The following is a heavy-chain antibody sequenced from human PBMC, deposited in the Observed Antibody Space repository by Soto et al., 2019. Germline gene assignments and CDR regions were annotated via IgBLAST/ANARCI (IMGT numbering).Heavy chain of an antibody. J-gene: IGHJ3*02. CDR3: AKGGSGSYSNAFDI. Sequence: QLQLQESGPGLVKPSETLSLTCTVSGGSISSSSYYWGWIRQPPGKGLEWIGSIYYSGSTYYNPSLKRRVNISVDTSKNHFSLKLSSVTAADTAVYYCAKGGSGSYSNAFDIWGQGTMVTVSS. V-gene: IGHV4-39*01. CDR1: GGSISSSSYY. CDR2: IYYSGST. D-gene: IGHD3-10*01.